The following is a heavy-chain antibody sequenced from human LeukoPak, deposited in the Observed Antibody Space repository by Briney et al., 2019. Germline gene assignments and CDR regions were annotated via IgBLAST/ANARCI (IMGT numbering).Heavy chain of an antibody. CDR1: GGTFSSYA. CDR2: ISAYIGNT. D-gene: IGHD2-15*01. Sequence: ASVKVSCKASGGTFSSYAISWVRQAPGQGLEWMGWISAYIGNTNYAQKLQGRVTMTTDTSTSTAYMELRSLTSDDTAVYYCARGGSDCSGGNCPYSWFDPWGQGTLVTVSS. J-gene: IGHJ5*02. CDR3: ARGGSDCSGGNCPYSWFDP. V-gene: IGHV1-18*01.